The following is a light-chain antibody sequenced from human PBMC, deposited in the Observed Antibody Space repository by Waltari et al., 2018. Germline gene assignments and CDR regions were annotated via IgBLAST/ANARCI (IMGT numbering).Light chain of an antibody. CDR2: EGS. J-gene: IGKJ1*01. CDR3: MQGIHLRT. Sequence: DIVMTQTPLSLSVTPGQPASISCKSSQSLLLSGGKTYLSWYLQKAGQSPQLLVYEGSSRLSGGPERFSGSGSGTDFTRKISRVEAEDVGVYYCMQGIHLRTFGQGTKVEI. V-gene: IGKV2-29*02. CDR1: QSLLLSGGKTY.